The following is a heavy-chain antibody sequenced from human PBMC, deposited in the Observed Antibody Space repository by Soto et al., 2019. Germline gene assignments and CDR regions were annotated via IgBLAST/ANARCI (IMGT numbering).Heavy chain of an antibody. CDR1: GYTFTGYY. Sequence: QVQLVQSGAEVKRPGASVKVSCKASGYTFTGYYIHWVRQAPGQGPEWMGWIDPSSGGTNFAQKFQGRVTMTRDTSISTAYRELSRLRSDDAAVYYCARDRGVPAVTITSPDSWGQGTLVTVSS. CDR3: ARDRGVPAVTITSPDS. D-gene: IGHD2-2*01. CDR2: IDPSSGGT. J-gene: IGHJ4*02. V-gene: IGHV1-2*02.